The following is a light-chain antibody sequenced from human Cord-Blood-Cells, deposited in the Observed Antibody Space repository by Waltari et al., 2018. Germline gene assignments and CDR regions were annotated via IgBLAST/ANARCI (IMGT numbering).Light chain of an antibody. CDR2: DVS. J-gene: IGLJ1*01. CDR1: SSDVGGYNY. V-gene: IGLV2-14*01. CDR3: SSYTSSSTLV. Sequence: QSALTLPASVSGSPDQSITLSCTGTSSDVGGYNYVSWYQQHPGKAPKLMFYDVSNRPSGVPNRFSGSKSGNTASLTISGLQAEDEADYYCSSYTSSSTLVFGTGTKVTVL.